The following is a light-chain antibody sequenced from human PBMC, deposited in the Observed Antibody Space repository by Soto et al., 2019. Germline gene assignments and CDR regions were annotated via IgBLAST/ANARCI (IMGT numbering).Light chain of an antibody. V-gene: IGKV1-9*01. Sequence: DILLTQSPAILSSSLGDRVTLSCRASQGVSNYLAWYQHKAGQAPILLIYDASSLACGIPARFRGSGSGTDFTLTIGSLQPEDLAIYYCQQLDSYPLTFGRGTQVE. J-gene: IGKJ4*01. CDR2: DAS. CDR3: QQLDSYPLT. CDR1: QGVSNY.